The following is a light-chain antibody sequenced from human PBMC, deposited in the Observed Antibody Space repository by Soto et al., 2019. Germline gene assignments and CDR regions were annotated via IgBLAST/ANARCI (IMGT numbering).Light chain of an antibody. V-gene: IGLV2-14*01. CDR1: TSDIGAYNY. CDR2: EVT. Sequence: QSALTQPASVSGSPGQSITISCTGTTSDIGAYNYVSWYQHNPGNAPKLMIYEVTVRPSGVSSRFSGSKSAITASLTITGLQSDDEADYYCSSYTSRGTLVFGGGTKLTVL. CDR3: SSYTSRGTLV. J-gene: IGLJ3*02.